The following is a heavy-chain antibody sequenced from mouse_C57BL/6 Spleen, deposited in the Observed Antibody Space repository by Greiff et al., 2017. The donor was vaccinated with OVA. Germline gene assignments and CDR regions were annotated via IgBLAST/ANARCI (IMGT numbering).Heavy chain of an antibody. CDR2: IDPSDSYT. CDR3: ARHGYYEAMDY. V-gene: IGHV1-69*01. CDR1: GYTFTSYW. J-gene: IGHJ4*01. D-gene: IGHD2-3*01. Sequence: VQLQQPGAELVMPGASVKLSCKASGYTFTSYWMHWVKQRPGQGLEWIGEIDPSDSYTNYNQKFKGKSTLTVDKSSSTAYMQLSSLTSEDSAVYYCARHGYYEAMDYWGQGTSVTVSS.